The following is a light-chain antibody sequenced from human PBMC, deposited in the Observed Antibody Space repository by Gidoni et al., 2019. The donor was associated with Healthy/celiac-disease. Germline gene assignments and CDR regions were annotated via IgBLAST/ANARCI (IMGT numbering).Light chain of an antibody. Sequence: EIVLTQSPATLSLSPGERATSSCRASQSVSSYLAWYQQKPGQAPRLLIYDASNRATGIPARFSGSESGTDFTLTISSLEPEDFAVYYCQQRSNWPPVFGPGTKVDIK. CDR2: DAS. CDR3: QQRSNWPPV. V-gene: IGKV3-11*01. CDR1: QSVSSY. J-gene: IGKJ3*01.